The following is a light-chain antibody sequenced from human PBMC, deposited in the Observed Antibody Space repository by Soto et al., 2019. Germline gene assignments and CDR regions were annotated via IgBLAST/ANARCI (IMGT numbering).Light chain of an antibody. J-gene: IGKJ4*01. CDR2: DAS. CDR1: QSVSSW. V-gene: IGKV3-11*01. CDR3: QQRSNWPALT. Sequence: EIVLTQSPATLSLSPGERATITCRASQSVSSWLAWYQQKPGQAPRLLIYDASNRATGIPARFSGSGSGTDVTLTISSLVPHDFAVYYCQQRSNWPALTFGGGTKLEIK.